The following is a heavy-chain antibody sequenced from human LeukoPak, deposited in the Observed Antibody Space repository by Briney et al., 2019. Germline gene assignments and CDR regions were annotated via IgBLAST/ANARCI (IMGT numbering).Heavy chain of an antibody. CDR2: IKQDGSEK. V-gene: IGHV3-7*01. CDR1: GFTFSSYW. D-gene: IGHD6-13*01. J-gene: IGHJ4*02. CDR3: ARARMVSIAAAALCY. Sequence: GGSLRLSCAASGFTFSSYWMSWVRQAPGKGLEWVANIKQDGSEKYYVDSVKGRFTISRDNAKNSLYLQMNSLRAEDTAVYYCARARMVSIAAAALCYWGQGTLVTVSS.